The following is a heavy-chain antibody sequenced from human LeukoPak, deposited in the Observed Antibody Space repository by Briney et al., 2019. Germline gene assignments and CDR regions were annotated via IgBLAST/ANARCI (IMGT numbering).Heavy chain of an antibody. Sequence: GGSLRLSCAASGFTFSSYEMNWVRQAPGKGLEWVSYISSSGSTIYYADSVKGRFTISRDNAKNSLYLQMSSLRAEDTAVYYCARGKWLPYYFDYWGQGTLVTVSS. D-gene: IGHD5-12*01. CDR1: GFTFSSYE. CDR2: ISSSGSTI. CDR3: ARGKWLPYYFDY. J-gene: IGHJ4*02. V-gene: IGHV3-48*03.